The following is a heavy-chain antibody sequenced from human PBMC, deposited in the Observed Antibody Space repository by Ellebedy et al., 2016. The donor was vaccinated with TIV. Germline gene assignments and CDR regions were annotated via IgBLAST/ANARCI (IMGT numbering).Heavy chain of an antibody. CDR1: GYSFTSYW. D-gene: IGHD3-22*01. CDR3: ARHGVYQYDTSDFHYFDS. V-gene: IGHV5-51*01. J-gene: IGHJ4*02. Sequence: GESLKISXKGSGYSFTSYWIGWVRQMPGKGLEWMGIIYPGDSDTRYSPSFQGQVTISADKSISTAYLQWSSLKASDTAVYYCARHGVYQYDTSDFHYFDSWGQGTQVTVSS. CDR2: IYPGDSDT.